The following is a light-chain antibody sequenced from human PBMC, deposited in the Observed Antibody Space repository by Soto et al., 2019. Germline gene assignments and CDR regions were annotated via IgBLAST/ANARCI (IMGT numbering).Light chain of an antibody. CDR1: QSVSTY. CDR3: QQDVYWQT. V-gene: IGKV3-11*01. J-gene: IGKJ4*02. Sequence: TPTPSTLCATAGERATISCRASQSVSTYLSWYQHKPGQAPRHLINDASNRATGVPARFSGIGSGTDVSLSCGSLQPYDFAFYYCQQDVYWQTIAGGAKV. CDR2: DAS.